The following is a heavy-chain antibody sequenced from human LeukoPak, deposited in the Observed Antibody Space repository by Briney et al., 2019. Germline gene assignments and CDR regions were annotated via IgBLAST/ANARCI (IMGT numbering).Heavy chain of an antibody. CDR3: ACAPTSSTRDAFDI. CDR2: IIPIFGTA. Sequence: SVKVSCKASGGTFSSYAISWVPQAPGQGLEWMGGIIPIFGTANYAQKFQGRVTITTDESTSTAYMELSSLRSEDTAVYYCACAPTSSTRDAFDIWGQGTMVTVSS. J-gene: IGHJ3*02. V-gene: IGHV1-69*05. D-gene: IGHD2/OR15-2a*01. CDR1: GGTFSSYA.